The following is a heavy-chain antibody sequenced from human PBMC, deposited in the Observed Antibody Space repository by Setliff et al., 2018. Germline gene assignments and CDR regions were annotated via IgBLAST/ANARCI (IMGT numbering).Heavy chain of an antibody. CDR1: GGSISSSNYY. CDR2: INYRGST. V-gene: IGHV4-39*02. CDR3: ARMAVRVASRPSSPLEYYYYMDF. J-gene: IGHJ6*03. Sequence: SETLSLTCSVSGGSISSSNYYWGWIRQPPGKGLEWIGSINYRGSTYDNPSLKSRATMSVDTSKSHFSLRLSSVTAADTAVYYCARMAVRVASRPSSPLEYYYYMDFWGKGATVTVSS. D-gene: IGHD6-6*01.